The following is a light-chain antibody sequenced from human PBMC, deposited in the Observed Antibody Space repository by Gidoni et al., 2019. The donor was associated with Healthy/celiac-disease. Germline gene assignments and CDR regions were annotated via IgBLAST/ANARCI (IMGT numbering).Light chain of an antibody. V-gene: IGKV3-20*01. J-gene: IGKJ2*01. CDR2: GAS. CDR3: QQYGSSPPAET. CDR1: QSVSSSY. Sequence: EIVLTQSPGTLSLSPGERATLSCRASQSVSSSYLAWYQQKPGQAPRLLIYGASSRATGIPDRFSGSGSGTDFTLTISRLEPEDFVVYYCQQYGSSPPAETFGQGTKLEIK.